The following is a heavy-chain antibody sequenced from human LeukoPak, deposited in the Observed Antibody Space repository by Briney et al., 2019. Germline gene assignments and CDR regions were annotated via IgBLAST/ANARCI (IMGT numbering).Heavy chain of an antibody. CDR3: ARDHGGWYFSWFDP. J-gene: IGHJ5*02. Sequence: PSETLSLTCTVSGGSISSYYWSWIRQPAGKGLEWIGRIYTSGSTNYNPSLKSRVTISVDKSKNQFSLKLSSVTAADTAVYYRARDHGGWYFSWFDPWGQGTLVTVS. CDR1: GGSISSYY. D-gene: IGHD6-19*01. CDR2: IYTSGST. V-gene: IGHV4-4*07.